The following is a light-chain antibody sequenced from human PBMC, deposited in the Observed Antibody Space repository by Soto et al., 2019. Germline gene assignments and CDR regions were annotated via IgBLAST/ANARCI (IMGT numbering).Light chain of an antibody. V-gene: IGKV3-11*01. CDR3: LQRSKWPLT. Sequence: IMLTQSPATLSLSPGESATLSCRASQSIGLSLAWYQQKPGQAPRLVIYDASNRATGVPARFSGSGSGADFTLTINSLEPDDFAVYYCLQRSKWPLTFGRGTRLEIK. CDR2: DAS. J-gene: IGKJ5*01. CDR1: QSIGLS.